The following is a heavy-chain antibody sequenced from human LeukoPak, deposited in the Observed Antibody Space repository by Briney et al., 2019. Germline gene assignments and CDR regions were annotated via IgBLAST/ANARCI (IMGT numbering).Heavy chain of an antibody. Sequence: SETLSLTCTVSGGSISSYYWSWIRQPPGKGLEWIGYIYYTGSTNYNPSLKSRVTMFVDMSKNQFSLRLSSVTAVDTAVYYCARHRAYSSSSPFDYWGQGTLVTVSS. J-gene: IGHJ4*02. CDR1: GGSISSYY. V-gene: IGHV4-59*08. CDR2: IYYTGST. D-gene: IGHD6-6*01. CDR3: ARHRAYSSSSPFDY.